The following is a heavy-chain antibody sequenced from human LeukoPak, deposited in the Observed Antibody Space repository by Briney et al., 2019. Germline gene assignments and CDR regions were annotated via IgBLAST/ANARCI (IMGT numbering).Heavy chain of an antibody. V-gene: IGHV4-39*01. CDR1: GGSISSSSYY. J-gene: IGHJ3*02. Sequence: SETLSLTCTVSGGSISSSSYYWGWLRQPPGKGLEWLGSIYYSGSTYYNPSLKSRVTISVDTSKNQFSLKLTSVTAADTAMYYCARWFRGYRDAFDIWGQGTLVTVSS. CDR3: ARWFRGYRDAFDI. CDR2: IYYSGST. D-gene: IGHD5-18*01.